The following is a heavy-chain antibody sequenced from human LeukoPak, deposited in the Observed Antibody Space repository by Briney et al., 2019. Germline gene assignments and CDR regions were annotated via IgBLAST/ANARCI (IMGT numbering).Heavy chain of an antibody. D-gene: IGHD6-19*01. CDR1: GGSISSYY. V-gene: IGHV4-59*08. Sequence: PSETLSLTCTVSGGSISSYYWSWIRQPPGKGLEWIGYIYYSGSTNYNPSLKSRLTISVDTSKNQFSLKLSSVTAADTAVYYCASQRSSGFLDYWGQGTLVTVSS. CDR2: IYYSGST. CDR3: ASQRSSGFLDY. J-gene: IGHJ4*02.